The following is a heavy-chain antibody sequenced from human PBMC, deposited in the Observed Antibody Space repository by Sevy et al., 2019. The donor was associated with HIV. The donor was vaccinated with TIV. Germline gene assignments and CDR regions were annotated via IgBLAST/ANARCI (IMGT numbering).Heavy chain of an antibody. D-gene: IGHD3-9*01. CDR3: ARDSRDILTGYYGGDFDY. V-gene: IGHV3-21*01. CDR2: ISSSSSYI. J-gene: IGHJ4*02. Sequence: GGSLRLSCAASGFTFSSYSMNWVRQAPGKGLEWVSSISSSSSYIYYADSVKGRFTISRDNAKNSLYLQMNSLRAEDTAVYYCARDSRDILTGYYGGDFDYWGQGTLVTVSS. CDR1: GFTFSSYS.